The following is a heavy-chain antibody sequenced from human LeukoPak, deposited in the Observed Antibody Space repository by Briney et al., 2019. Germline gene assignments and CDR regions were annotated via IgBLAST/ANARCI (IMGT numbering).Heavy chain of an antibody. D-gene: IGHD3-22*01. V-gene: IGHV4-59*01. J-gene: IGHJ4*02. CDR3: ARGQWLPVFDF. CDR1: GGSIRSYY. Sequence: SETLSLTCTVSGGSIRSYYWSWIRQPPGKGLEWIGYFYHSASTNYNPSLKSRVTISVDTSKNHFSLKLSSVTAADTAVYYCARGQWLPVFDFWGQGTLVTVSS. CDR2: FYHSAST.